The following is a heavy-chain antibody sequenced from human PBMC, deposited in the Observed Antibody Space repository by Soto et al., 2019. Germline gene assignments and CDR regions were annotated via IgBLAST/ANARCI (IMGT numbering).Heavy chain of an antibody. Sequence: ASVKVSCKASGYTFTSYGISWVRQAPGQGPEWMGWISAYSGNTNYAQKLQGRVTMTADTSTSTAYMELRSLRSDDTAVYYCARDADILTGYYTSGWFDPWGQGTLVTVSS. J-gene: IGHJ5*02. CDR3: ARDADILTGYYTSGWFDP. V-gene: IGHV1-18*01. CDR1: GYTFTSYG. CDR2: ISAYSGNT. D-gene: IGHD3-9*01.